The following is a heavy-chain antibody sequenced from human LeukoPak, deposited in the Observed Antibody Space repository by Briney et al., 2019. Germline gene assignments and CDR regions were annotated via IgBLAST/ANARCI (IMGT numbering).Heavy chain of an antibody. J-gene: IGHJ3*02. CDR1: GFTFDDYA. D-gene: IGHD5-24*01. CDR3: AKVKRWLQLVGAFDI. V-gene: IGHV3-9*01. Sequence: PGGSLRLSCAASGFTFDDYAMHWVRQAPGTGLEWVSGISWNSGSIGYADSVKGRFTISRDNAKNSLYLQMNSLRAEDTALYYCAKVKRWLQLVGAFDIWGQGTMVTVSS. CDR2: ISWNSGSI.